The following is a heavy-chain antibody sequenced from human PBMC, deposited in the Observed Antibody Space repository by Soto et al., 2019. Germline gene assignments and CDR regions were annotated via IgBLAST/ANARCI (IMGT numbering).Heavy chain of an antibody. CDR3: AISSWYYFDY. V-gene: IGHV4-31*03. D-gene: IGHD6-13*01. CDR1: GGSISSGGYY. Sequence: SETLSLTCTVSGGSISSGGYYWSWIRQHPGKGLEWIGYIYYSGSTYYNPSLKSRVTISVDTSKNQFSLKLSSVTAADTAVYYCAISSWYYFDYWGQGTLVTVSS. J-gene: IGHJ4*02. CDR2: IYYSGST.